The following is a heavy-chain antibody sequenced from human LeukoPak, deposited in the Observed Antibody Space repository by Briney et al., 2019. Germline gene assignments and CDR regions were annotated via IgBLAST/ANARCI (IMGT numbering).Heavy chain of an antibody. CDR3: AGVGYCSSTSCQHFDY. V-gene: IGHV4-59*01. D-gene: IGHD2-2*01. Sequence: PSETLSLTCTVSGGTISSYYWSWIRQPPGKGLEWIGYIYYSGSTNYNPSLKSRVTISVDTSKNQFSLKLSSVTAADTAVYYCAGVGYCSSTSCQHFDYWGQGTLVTVSP. J-gene: IGHJ4*02. CDR1: GGTISSYY. CDR2: IYYSGST.